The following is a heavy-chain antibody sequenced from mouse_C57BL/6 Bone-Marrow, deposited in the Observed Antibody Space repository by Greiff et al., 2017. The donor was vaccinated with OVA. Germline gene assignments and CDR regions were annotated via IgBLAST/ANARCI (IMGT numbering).Heavy chain of an antibody. Sequence: EVQRVESGEGLVKPGGSLKLSCAASGFTFSSYAMSWVRQTPEKRLEWVAYISSGGDYIYYADTVKGRFTISRDNARNTLYLQMSSLKSEDTAMYYCTTWGYYPWFAYWGQGTLVTVSA. V-gene: IGHV5-9-1*02. CDR2: ISSGGDYI. J-gene: IGHJ3*01. D-gene: IGHD2-3*01. CDR3: TTWGYYPWFAY. CDR1: GFTFSSYA.